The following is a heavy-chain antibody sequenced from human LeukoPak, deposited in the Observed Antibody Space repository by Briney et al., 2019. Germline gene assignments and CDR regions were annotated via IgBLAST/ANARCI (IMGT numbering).Heavy chain of an antibody. CDR3: ASPIRFHDAFDI. CDR2: ISSSSSTI. V-gene: IGHV3-48*01. J-gene: IGHJ3*02. Sequence: GGSLRLSCAASGFTFSSYSMSWVRQAPGKGLEWVSYISSSSSTIYYADSVKGRFTISRDNAKNSLYLQMNSLRAEDTAVYYRASPIRFHDAFDIWGQGTMVTVSS. CDR1: GFTFSSYS. D-gene: IGHD3-3*01.